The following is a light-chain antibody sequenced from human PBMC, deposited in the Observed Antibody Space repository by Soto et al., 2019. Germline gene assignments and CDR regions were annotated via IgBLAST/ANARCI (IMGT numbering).Light chain of an antibody. J-gene: IGKJ1*01. Sequence: DIQMTQSPSTLSASVGDRVTITCRASQSISGSLAWYQQKPGKAPKLLIYEASNFTSGVPSRFSGSGSGTEYTLTISSLMPDDSASYYCQQYNGFWTFGQGTRVEI. CDR3: QQYNGFWT. V-gene: IGKV1-5*03. CDR2: EAS. CDR1: QSISGS.